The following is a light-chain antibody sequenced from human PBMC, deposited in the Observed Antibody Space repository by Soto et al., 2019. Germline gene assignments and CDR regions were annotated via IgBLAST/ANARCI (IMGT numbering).Light chain of an antibody. J-gene: IGKJ2*01. CDR3: QHYGASMYT. CDR2: GAS. V-gene: IGKV3-20*01. CDR1: QSVTGRY. Sequence: EIVLTQSPGTLSLSPGERATLSCRASQSVTGRYLAWYQQKPGQAPRLLIYGASSRATGTPDRFSGSGSGADFTLTISRLEPEDFAVYYCQHYGASMYTFGQGTKLEIK.